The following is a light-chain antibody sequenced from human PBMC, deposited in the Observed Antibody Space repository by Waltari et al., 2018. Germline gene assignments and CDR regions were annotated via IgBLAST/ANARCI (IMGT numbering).Light chain of an antibody. Sequence: HSALTQPASVSGSLGQSLNISCTGTSSAAGNYNLVSWYQQPPGKAPNPTIYEVSKRPLRVPSRFSGSKSGNAASLTISGLQAEDEADYYCSSYAGGSIVIFGGGTKVTVL. J-gene: IGLJ2*01. V-gene: IGLV2-23*02. CDR1: SSAAGNYNL. CDR3: SSYAGGSIVI. CDR2: EVS.